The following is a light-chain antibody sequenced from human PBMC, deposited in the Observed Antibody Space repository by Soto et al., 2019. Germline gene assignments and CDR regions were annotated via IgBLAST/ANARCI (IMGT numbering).Light chain of an antibody. Sequence: EIVLTQSPGTLSLSPGERATLSCRASQSVSSSYLAWYQQKPGQAPRLLIYGASSRATGIPDRFSGSGSGTDFTFTISRLEPEDFAVYYCQPYGSSRTFGQGTKVEIK. V-gene: IGKV3-20*01. CDR2: GAS. CDR1: QSVSSSY. J-gene: IGKJ1*01. CDR3: QPYGSSRT.